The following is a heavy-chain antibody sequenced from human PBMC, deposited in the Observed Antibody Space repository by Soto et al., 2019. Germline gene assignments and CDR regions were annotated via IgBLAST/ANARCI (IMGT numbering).Heavy chain of an antibody. CDR1: GESIATGAFY. V-gene: IGHV4-31*03. CDR2: IFYAGDT. D-gene: IGHD4-17*01. J-gene: IGHJ5*02. Sequence: VQLEESGPGLLKPSQTLSLTCTVSGESIATGAFYWSWIRLQSGKGLEWLGSIFYAGDTYDNPSLKSGREISLDGTQNKSSQNQRSVTAAEKAGYYCAREGDYRTWVEPWGPGTLVTVSS. CDR3: AREGDYRTWVEP.